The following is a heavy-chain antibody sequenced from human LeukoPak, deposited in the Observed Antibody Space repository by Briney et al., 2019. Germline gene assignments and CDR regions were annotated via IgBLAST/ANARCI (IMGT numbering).Heavy chain of an antibody. J-gene: IGHJ4*02. Sequence: GGSLRLSCAASGFTFSSYWMSWGRQAPGKGGEWVANIKEDGSEKYYMDSVKGRFTISRDNAKNSLYLQMNSLRAEDTAAYYCAREDSSGWFYWGQGTLVTVSS. D-gene: IGHD6-19*01. CDR2: IKEDGSEK. V-gene: IGHV3-7*01. CDR3: AREDSSGWFY. CDR1: GFTFSSYW.